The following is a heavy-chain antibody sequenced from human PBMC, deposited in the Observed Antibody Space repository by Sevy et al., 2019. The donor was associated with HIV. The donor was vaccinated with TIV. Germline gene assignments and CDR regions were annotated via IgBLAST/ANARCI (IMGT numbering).Heavy chain of an antibody. D-gene: IGHD2-21*01. CDR3: AKDINRGCDGVNCYSYYYYFYGLDV. V-gene: IGHV3-9*01. Sequence: GGSLRLSCAASGFPFNDHAMHWVRVVPGKGLEWVSGISWNSRNIGYADSVKGRFTISRDNTRHSVYLEMQSLRPEDTALYYCAKDINRGCDGVNCYSYYYYFYGLDVWGQGTTVTVSS. CDR1: GFPFNDHA. J-gene: IGHJ6*02. CDR2: ISWNSRNI.